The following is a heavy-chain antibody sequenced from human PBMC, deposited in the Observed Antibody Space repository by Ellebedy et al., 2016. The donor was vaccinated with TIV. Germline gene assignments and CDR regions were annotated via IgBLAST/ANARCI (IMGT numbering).Heavy chain of an antibody. Sequence: PGGSLRLSCAASGFKFGDYYMYWVRHAPGKGLEWVSGISKNSGSVGYADPVKGRFTISRDNAKNSLYLQMNSLRGEDTALYYCARSYDGSGSRDYWGQGTLVTVSS. CDR1: GFKFGDYY. CDR3: ARSYDGSGSRDY. V-gene: IGHV3-9*01. J-gene: IGHJ4*01. D-gene: IGHD3-10*01. CDR2: ISKNSGSV.